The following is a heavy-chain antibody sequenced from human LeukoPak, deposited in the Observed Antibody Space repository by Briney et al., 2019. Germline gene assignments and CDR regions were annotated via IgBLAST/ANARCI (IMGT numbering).Heavy chain of an antibody. CDR2: INPSGGST. CDR1: GYTFTSYY. Sequence: ASVKVSCKAPGYTFTSYYTHWVRQAPGQGLEWMGIINPSGGSTSYAQKFQGRVTMTRDMSTSTDYMELSSLRSEDTAVYYCARDNSVEDTAWWFDPWGQGTLVTVSS. J-gene: IGHJ5*02. V-gene: IGHV1-46*01. D-gene: IGHD4-23*01. CDR3: ARDNSVEDTAWWFDP.